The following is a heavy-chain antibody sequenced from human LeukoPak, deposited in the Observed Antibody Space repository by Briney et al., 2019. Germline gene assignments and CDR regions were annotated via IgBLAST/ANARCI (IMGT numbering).Heavy chain of an antibody. V-gene: IGHV4-34*01. CDR1: GGSFSGYY. J-gene: IGHJ4*02. D-gene: IGHD3-22*01. CDR3: ARHRYYDSSGYYFFFDY. Sequence: PSETLSLTCAVYGGSFSGYYWSWIRQPPGKGLEWIGEINHSGSTHYNPPPKSRATISVDTSKNQFSLKLSSVTAADAAVYCCARHRYYDSSGYYFFFDYWGQGTLVTVSS. CDR2: INHSGST.